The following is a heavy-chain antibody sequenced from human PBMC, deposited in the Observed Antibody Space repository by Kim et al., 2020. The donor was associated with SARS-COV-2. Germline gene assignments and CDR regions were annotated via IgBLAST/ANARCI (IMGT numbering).Heavy chain of an antibody. CDR3: ARDLTGDPSAYFDY. CDR1: GYPFTSYH. Sequence: ASVKVSCKASGYPFTSYHIHWMRQAPGHSLEWMGCIGAGNGDPKYSQKVQDRVTITRDTSATTAFMELSSLTFEDTALYFCARDLTGDPSAYFDYWGQGSLVTVPS. J-gene: IGHJ4*02. D-gene: IGHD7-27*01. CDR2: IGAGNGDP. V-gene: IGHV1-3*01.